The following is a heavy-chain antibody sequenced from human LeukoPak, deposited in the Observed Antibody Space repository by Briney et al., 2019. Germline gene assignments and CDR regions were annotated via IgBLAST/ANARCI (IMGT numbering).Heavy chain of an antibody. CDR2: IWYDGSNK. D-gene: IGHD5-18*01. V-gene: IGHV3-33*01. CDR3: ARAGLHLWPTN. Sequence: GGSLRLSCAASGLTFSSYAMHWVRQAPGKGLEWVAIIWYDGSNKYYGNSVRGRFTISRDNSKNTVYLQMNSLRDDDTAVYYCARAGLHLWPTNWGQGTLVTVSS. CDR1: GLTFSSYA. J-gene: IGHJ1*01.